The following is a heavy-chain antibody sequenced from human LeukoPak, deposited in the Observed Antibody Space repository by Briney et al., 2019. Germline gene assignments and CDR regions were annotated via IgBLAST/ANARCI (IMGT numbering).Heavy chain of an antibody. CDR2: IYYTGAS. CDR3: ARDLNYYDGSTYYDAFDI. CDR1: GGSISTHL. Sequence: KPSETLSLTCTVSGGSISTHLWTWIRQPPGKGLEFIGNIYYTGASNYNPSLKSRVTMSIDTAKNQFSLNLSSVTAADTAVYYCARDLNYYDGSTYYDAFDIWGQGTLVTVSS. D-gene: IGHD3-22*01. J-gene: IGHJ3*02. V-gene: IGHV4-59*11.